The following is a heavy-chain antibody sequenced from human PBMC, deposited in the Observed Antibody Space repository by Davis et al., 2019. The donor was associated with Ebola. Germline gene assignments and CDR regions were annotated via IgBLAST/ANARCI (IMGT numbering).Heavy chain of an antibody. Sequence: GESLKISCAASGFIFSNYWMSWVRQAPGKGPEWVAIIKPDEGEKYYVDSVKGRFTISRDNAKNSLYLQMNSLRAEDTAVYYCAKANDYGDYLYYYYGMDVWGQGTTVTVSS. J-gene: IGHJ6*02. CDR3: AKANDYGDYLYYYYGMDV. CDR2: IKPDEGEK. D-gene: IGHD4-17*01. V-gene: IGHV3-7*03. CDR1: GFIFSNYW.